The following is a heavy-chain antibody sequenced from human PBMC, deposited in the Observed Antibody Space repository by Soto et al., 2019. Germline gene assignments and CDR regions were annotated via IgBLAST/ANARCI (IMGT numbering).Heavy chain of an antibody. CDR1: GGTFSSDA. Sequence: ASVNVSGKASGGTFSSDAISWVRQAPGQGLEWMGGIIPIFGTANYAQKFQGRVTITADKSTSKAYMELSRLRSEDTAVYYCARMPDCSSTSCYRGLEYYGMDVRG. V-gene: IGHV1-69*06. CDR2: IIPIFGTA. CDR3: ARMPDCSSTSCYRGLEYYGMDV. D-gene: IGHD2-2*01. J-gene: IGHJ6*02.